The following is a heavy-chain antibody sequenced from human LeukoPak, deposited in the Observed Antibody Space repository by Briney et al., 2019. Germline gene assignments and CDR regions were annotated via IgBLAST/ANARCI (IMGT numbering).Heavy chain of an antibody. Sequence: SETLSLTCTVSGDSVSSSTFYWGWIRQPPGKGLEWIGSIYYSGSTYYNPSLKSRVTISVDTSKYQFSLKLTSVTAADTAVYYCARGRGRDGYNYYDNWGQGTLVTVSS. J-gene: IGHJ4*02. CDR3: ARGRGRDGYNYYDN. CDR1: GDSVSSSTFY. D-gene: IGHD5-24*01. V-gene: IGHV4-39*07. CDR2: IYYSGST.